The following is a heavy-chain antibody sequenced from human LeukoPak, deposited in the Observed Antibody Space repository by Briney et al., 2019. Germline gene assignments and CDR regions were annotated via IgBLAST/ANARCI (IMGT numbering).Heavy chain of an antibody. Sequence: GGSLRLSCAASGFTFSSYWMSWVRQAPGKGLEWVANIKQDGSEKYYVDSVKGRFIISRDNAKNSLYLQMNSLRAEDTAVYYCARAKWELRVLLGYWGQGTLVTVSS. CDR3: ARAKWELRVLLGY. CDR1: GFTFSSYW. J-gene: IGHJ4*02. V-gene: IGHV3-7*01. D-gene: IGHD1-26*01. CDR2: IKQDGSEK.